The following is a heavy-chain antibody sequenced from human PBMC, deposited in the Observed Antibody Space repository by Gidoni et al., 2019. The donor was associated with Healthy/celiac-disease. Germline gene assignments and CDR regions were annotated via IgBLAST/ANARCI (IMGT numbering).Heavy chain of an antibody. Sequence: QLQLQESGPGLVKPSETLSVTCTVSGGSISSRSYYWGWIRQPPGKGLEWIGSIYYSGSTYDNPSLKSRVTISVDTSKNQFSLKLSSVTAADTAVYDCARRGIAGLKYGMDVWGQGTTVTVSS. V-gene: IGHV4-39*01. CDR1: GGSISSRSYY. D-gene: IGHD6-13*01. CDR2: IYYSGST. CDR3: ARRGIAGLKYGMDV. J-gene: IGHJ6*02.